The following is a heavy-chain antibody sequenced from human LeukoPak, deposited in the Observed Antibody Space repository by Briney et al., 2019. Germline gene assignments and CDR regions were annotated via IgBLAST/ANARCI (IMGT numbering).Heavy chain of an antibody. Sequence: PGRSLRLSCAASGFTFSSYGMHWVRQAPGKGLEWVAVISYDGSNKYYADSVKGRFTISRDNSKNTLYLQMNRLRAEDTAVYYCAKSVGTEIDAFDIWGQGTMVTVSS. J-gene: IGHJ3*02. CDR1: GFTFSSYG. V-gene: IGHV3-30*18. CDR2: ISYDGSNK. CDR3: AKSVGTEIDAFDI. D-gene: IGHD1-1*01.